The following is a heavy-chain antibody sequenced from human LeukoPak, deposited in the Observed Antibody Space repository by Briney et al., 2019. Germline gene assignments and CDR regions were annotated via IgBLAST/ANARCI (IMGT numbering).Heavy chain of an antibody. D-gene: IGHD3-3*01. CDR1: GYTLTKLS. V-gene: IGHV1-24*01. CDR2: FDPEDGKT. Sequence: GASVKVSCKVSGYTLTKLSMHWVRQAPGKGLEWMGGFDPEDGKTIYAQKFQGRVTMTEDTSTDIAYMELSSLRSVDTAIYYCAMPGSFWSAYYPLAYWGQGTLITVSS. CDR3: AMPGSFWSAYYPLAY. J-gene: IGHJ4*02.